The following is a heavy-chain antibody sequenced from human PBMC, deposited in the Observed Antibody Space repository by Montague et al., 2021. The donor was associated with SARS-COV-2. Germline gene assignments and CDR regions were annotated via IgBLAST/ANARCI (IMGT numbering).Heavy chain of an antibody. V-gene: IGHV4-39*01. D-gene: IGHD1-1*01. CDR3: AGHSTTHASDP. CDR2: ISYSGST. CDR1: SGSISPSDTHY. J-gene: IGHJ5*02. Sequence: SETLSLTCVVSSGSISPSDTHYWGWVRQAPGKGLEWIATISYSGSTSYNPPLRSRVTISVDTSKNQISLNLRSVTAADTSVYYCAGHSTTHASDPWGQGILVTVSS.